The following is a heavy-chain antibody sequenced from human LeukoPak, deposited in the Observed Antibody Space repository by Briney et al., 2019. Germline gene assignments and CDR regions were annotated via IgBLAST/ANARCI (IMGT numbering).Heavy chain of an antibody. CDR1: GYSISSGYY. V-gene: IGHV4-38-2*02. CDR2: IYHSGST. D-gene: IGHD3-22*01. Sequence: ASETLSLTCAASGYSISSGYYWGWIRHPPGKGLEWIGTIYHSGSTYYNPSLKSRVTISVDTSKNQFSLRLRSVTAADTAVYYCARDLEDYYNSSGYAAFDYWGQGTLVTVSS. J-gene: IGHJ4*02. CDR3: ARDLEDYYNSSGYAAFDY.